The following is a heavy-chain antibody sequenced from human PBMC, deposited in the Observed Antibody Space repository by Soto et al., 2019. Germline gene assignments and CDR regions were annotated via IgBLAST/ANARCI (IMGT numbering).Heavy chain of an antibody. V-gene: IGHV1-18*04. CDR2: IGVYNANT. J-gene: IGHJ6*02. Sequence: ASVKVSCKASGCTFTSYGLSWVRQAPVQGLEWMGWIGVYNANTNFAQKLQGRVTMTTDTSTSTAYMELRSLRSDDTAVYYCARDGYCSSTSCSYGKDVWGQGTTVTVSS. D-gene: IGHD2-2*03. CDR1: GCTFTSYG. CDR3: ARDGYCSSTSCSYGKDV.